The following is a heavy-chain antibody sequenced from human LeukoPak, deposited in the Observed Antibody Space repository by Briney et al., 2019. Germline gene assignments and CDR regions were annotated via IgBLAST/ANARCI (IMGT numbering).Heavy chain of an antibody. Sequence: GGSLRPSCAASGFTFANYAMNWVRQAPGKGLEWVSAISGGGDSTYFADSVRGRFTISRDNSKNTLFLQMNSLRAEDTAVYSCAKGVYYYYYMDVWGKGTTVTVSS. CDR1: GFTFANYA. CDR3: AKGVYYYYYMDV. J-gene: IGHJ6*03. V-gene: IGHV3-23*01. CDR2: ISGGGDST.